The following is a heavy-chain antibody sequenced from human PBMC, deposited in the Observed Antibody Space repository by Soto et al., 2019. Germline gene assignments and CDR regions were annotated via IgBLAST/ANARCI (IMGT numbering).Heavy chain of an antibody. CDR2: IKSKTDGGTT. V-gene: IGHV3-15*01. J-gene: IGHJ3*02. Sequence: SLRLSCAASGFTFSNAWMSWVRQAPGKGLEWAGRIKSKTDGGTTDYAAPVKGRITISRDDSKNTLYLQMNSLKTEDTAVHYCTTEWLRDAFDSWGQGTMVTVSS. CDR3: TTEWLRDAFDS. D-gene: IGHD5-12*01. CDR1: GFTFSNAW.